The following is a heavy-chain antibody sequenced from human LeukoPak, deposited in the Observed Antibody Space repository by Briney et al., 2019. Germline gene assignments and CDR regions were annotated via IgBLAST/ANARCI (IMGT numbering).Heavy chain of an antibody. Sequence: QGXEWRGWIXPNSGVTNYAQKFQGSVTMTRDTSISTTYMELSRLRSDDTAVYYCARDQIAAAARSYYYGMDVWGQGTTVTVSS. J-gene: IGHJ6*02. CDR2: IXPNSGVT. CDR3: ARDQIAAAARSYYYGMDV. V-gene: IGHV1-2*02. D-gene: IGHD6-13*01.